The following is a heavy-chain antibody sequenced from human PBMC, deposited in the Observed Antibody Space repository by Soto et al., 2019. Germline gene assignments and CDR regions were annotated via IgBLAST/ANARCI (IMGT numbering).Heavy chain of an antibody. CDR2: IDYSGRT. D-gene: IGHD1-26*01. V-gene: IGHV4-59*01. CDR3: AREIRLVGVTGWFDP. CDR1: GGSINSYY. Sequence: QVQLQESGPGLVKVSETLSLTCTVSGGSINSYYWSWIRQPPGKGLEWVADIDYSGRTNYNPSLKSRLTISVDTSKKQLSLKVRSLTAADTAVYYCAREIRLVGVTGWFDPWGQGTLVTVSS. J-gene: IGHJ5*02.